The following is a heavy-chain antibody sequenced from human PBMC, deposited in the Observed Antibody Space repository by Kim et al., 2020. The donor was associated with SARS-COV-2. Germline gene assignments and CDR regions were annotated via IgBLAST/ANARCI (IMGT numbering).Heavy chain of an antibody. J-gene: IGHJ6*02. CDR3: ARDRGSAIYGMDV. D-gene: IGHD3-10*01. V-gene: IGHV3-11*06. Sequence: SVKGRFTISRDNAKNSLYLQMDSLRAEDTAVYYCARDRGSAIYGMDVWGQGTTVTVSS.